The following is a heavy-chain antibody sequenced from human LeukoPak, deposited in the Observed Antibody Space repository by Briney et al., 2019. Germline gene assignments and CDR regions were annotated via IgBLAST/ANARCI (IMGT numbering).Heavy chain of an antibody. V-gene: IGHV1-24*01. CDR3: ATETESGDDLRDY. CDR1: GYSLIELS. CDR2: FDPEDGET. J-gene: IGHJ4*02. D-gene: IGHD4-17*01. Sequence: AASVKVSCKVSGYSLIELSIHWVRQAPGKGLEWMGAFDPEDGETVYAQKFQGRFTMTEDTPAETAYMELSSLRSEATAVSSCATETESGDDLRDYWGQGTLVTVSS.